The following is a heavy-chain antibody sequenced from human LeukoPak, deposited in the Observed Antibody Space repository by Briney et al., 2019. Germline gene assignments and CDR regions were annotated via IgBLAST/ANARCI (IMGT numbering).Heavy chain of an antibody. D-gene: IGHD6-13*01. CDR3: ARQRLSIAAAGSRNLNAFDI. Sequence: SVKVSCKASGGTFSSYAISWVRQAPGQGLEWMGGIIPIFGTANYAQKFQGRVTITADESTSTAYTELSSLRSEDTAVYYCARQRLSIAAAGSRNLNAFDIWGQGTMVTVSS. CDR2: IIPIFGTA. CDR1: GGTFSSYA. J-gene: IGHJ3*02. V-gene: IGHV1-69*13.